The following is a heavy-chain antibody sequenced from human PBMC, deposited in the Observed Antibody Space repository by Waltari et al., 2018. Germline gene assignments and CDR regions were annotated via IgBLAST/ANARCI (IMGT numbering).Heavy chain of an antibody. V-gene: IGHV4-39*01. Sequence: QLQLQESGPGLVKPSETLSLTCTVSGGSISSSSYYWGWIRQPPGKGLEWSGSIYYSGSTYYTPSLKSRVTISVDTSKNQFSLKRSSVTAADTAVYYCAGRRGGHDAFDIWGQGTMVTVSS. CDR1: GGSISSSSYY. CDR2: IYYSGST. J-gene: IGHJ3*02. D-gene: IGHD2-15*01. CDR3: AGRRGGHDAFDI.